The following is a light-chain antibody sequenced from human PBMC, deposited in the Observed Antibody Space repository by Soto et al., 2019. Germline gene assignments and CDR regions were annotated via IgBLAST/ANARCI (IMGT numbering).Light chain of an antibody. CDR2: DAS. CDR1: QTISTY. Sequence: EIVLTQSPPTLSLSPGERAALSCRVSQTISTYLAWYQQKPGQAPRLLIYDASNRATGIPARFSGSGSGADFTLTISSLEPEEVAVYFCQQRSIWPLTVGGGTKVDI. CDR3: QQRSIWPLT. V-gene: IGKV3-11*01. J-gene: IGKJ4*01.